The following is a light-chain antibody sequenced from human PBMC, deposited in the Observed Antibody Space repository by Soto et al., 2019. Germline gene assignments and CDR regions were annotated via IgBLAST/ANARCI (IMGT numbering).Light chain of an antibody. J-gene: IGLJ3*02. Sequence: QSALTQPASVSGPPGQSITISCTGTSSDVGSFNYVSWYQQHPGKVPKLMVYDVTKRPSGVSNRFSGSKSGNTASLIISGLQAEDEADYYCNSFTSSTTWVFGGGTKLTVL. CDR1: SSDVGSFNY. V-gene: IGLV2-14*01. CDR2: DVT. CDR3: NSFTSSTTWV.